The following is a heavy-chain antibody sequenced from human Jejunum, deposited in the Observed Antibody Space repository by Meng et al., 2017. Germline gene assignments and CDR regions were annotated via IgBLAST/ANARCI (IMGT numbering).Heavy chain of an antibody. Sequence: QVKLQQWGAGLLKPSETLSLTCAVYGGSISDYYWTWIRQPQGKGLEWIGEINDSGSTNYNPSLKSRVTISVDTSKSQFYLRVSSVTAADTAVYYCARGNEYSNYGADFWGQGTLVTVSS. J-gene: IGHJ4*02. CDR3: ARGNEYSNYGADF. CDR2: INDSGST. D-gene: IGHD4-11*01. V-gene: IGHV4-34*01. CDR1: GGSISDYY.